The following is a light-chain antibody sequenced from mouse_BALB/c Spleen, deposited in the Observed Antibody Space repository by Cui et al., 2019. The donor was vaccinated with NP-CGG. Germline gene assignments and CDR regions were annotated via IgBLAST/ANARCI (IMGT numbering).Light chain of an antibody. J-gene: IGLJ1*01. CDR1: TGAVITSNY. CDR2: GTN. V-gene: IGLV1*01. CDR3: ALWYSNHWV. Sequence: QAVATQESALTTSPGETVTLTCRPSTGAVITSNYANWVQEKPDHLFTGLIGGTNNRAPGVPARFSGSLIGDKAALTITGAQTEDEAIYFCALWYSNHWVFGGGTKLTVL.